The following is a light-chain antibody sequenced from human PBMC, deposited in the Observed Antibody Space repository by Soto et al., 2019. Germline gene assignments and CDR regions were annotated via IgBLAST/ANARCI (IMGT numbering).Light chain of an antibody. J-gene: IGKJ3*01. CDR2: AAS. Sequence: DIQMTQSPSSLSASVGDRVTITCRASQGISNYLAWYQQKPGKVPKLLIYAASTLQSGVPSRFSGRVSGIDFTLTISGLQPEDVATYYCQKYNSAPRTFGPGTKVDIK. CDR3: QKYNSAPRT. V-gene: IGKV1-27*01. CDR1: QGISNY.